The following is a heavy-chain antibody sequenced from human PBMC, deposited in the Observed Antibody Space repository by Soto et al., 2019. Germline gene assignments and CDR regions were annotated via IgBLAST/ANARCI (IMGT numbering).Heavy chain of an antibody. V-gene: IGHV4-34*01. Sequence: SETLSLTCAVYGGSFSCYYWSWIRQPPGKGLERIGEINHSGSTNYNPSLKSRVTISVDTSKNQFSLKLSSVTAADTAVYYCARKGAVAGKPGKGDFDYWGQGTLVTVSS. D-gene: IGHD6-19*01. CDR3: ARKGAVAGKPGKGDFDY. J-gene: IGHJ4*02. CDR1: GGSFSCYY. CDR2: INHSGST.